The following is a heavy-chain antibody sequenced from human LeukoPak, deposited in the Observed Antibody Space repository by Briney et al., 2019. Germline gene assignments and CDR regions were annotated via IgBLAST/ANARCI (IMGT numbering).Heavy chain of an antibody. Sequence: SETLSLTCAVYGGSFSGYCWSWIRQPPGKGLEWIGEINHSGSTNYNPSLKSRVTMSLDTSKNQFSLKLSSVTAADTAVYYCARGGFGCSSSSCSNWFDPWGQGTLVTVSS. J-gene: IGHJ5*02. V-gene: IGHV4-34*01. CDR1: GGSFSGYC. D-gene: IGHD2-2*01. CDR3: ARGGFGCSSSSCSNWFDP. CDR2: INHSGST.